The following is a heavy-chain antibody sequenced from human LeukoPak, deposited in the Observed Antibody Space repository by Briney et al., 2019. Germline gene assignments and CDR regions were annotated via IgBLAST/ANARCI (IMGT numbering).Heavy chain of an antibody. D-gene: IGHD5-24*01. CDR1: GFPFSSYW. Sequence: GGSLRLSCVASGFPFSSYWMSWVRQAPGKGLEWVANIKQDGSKKSYVDSVKGRFTISRDNAKNSLYLQMNSLRAEDTAIYYCTRVGYIDEGIDYWGQGTLVTVSS. J-gene: IGHJ4*02. V-gene: IGHV3-7*04. CDR3: TRVGYIDEGIDY. CDR2: IKQDGSKK.